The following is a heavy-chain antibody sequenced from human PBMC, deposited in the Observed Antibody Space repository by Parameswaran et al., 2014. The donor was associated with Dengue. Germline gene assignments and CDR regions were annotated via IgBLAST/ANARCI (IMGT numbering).Heavy chain of an antibody. V-gene: IGHV3-7*01. D-gene: IGHD3-9*01. CDR2: INKDGSET. Sequence: ESLKISCAVSGFTFSTYWMSWVRQAPGKGLEWVANINKDGSETYYVDSMKGRFTISRDNAKDPLFLQMNSLRVEDTAVYFCVRDSFLTDIDYWGQGTLVTVSS. CDR1: GFTFSTYW. J-gene: IGHJ4*02. CDR3: VRDSFLTDIDY.